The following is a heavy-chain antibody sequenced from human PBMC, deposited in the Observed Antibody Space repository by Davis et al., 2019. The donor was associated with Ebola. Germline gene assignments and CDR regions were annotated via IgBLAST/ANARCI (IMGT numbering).Heavy chain of an antibody. J-gene: IGHJ4*02. CDR2: MNPNSGNT. CDR1: GYTFTSFD. CDR3: VRGPQYDFWSGHPYYFDY. D-gene: IGHD3-3*01. V-gene: IGHV1-8*01. Sequence: ASVKVSCKASGYTFTSFDINWVRQATGQGLEWVGWMNPNSGNTGYAEKFQGRVTMTRDTSINTAYMELSYLRSEDTAVYYCVRGPQYDFWSGHPYYFDYWGQGTLVTVSS.